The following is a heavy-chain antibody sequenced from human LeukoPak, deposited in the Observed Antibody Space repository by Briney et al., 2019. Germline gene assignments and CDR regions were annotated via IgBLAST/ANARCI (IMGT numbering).Heavy chain of an antibody. V-gene: IGHV3-23*01. J-gene: IGHJ4*02. D-gene: IGHD3-22*01. Sequence: PGGSLRLSCAASGFTFTSHVMSWVRQTPGKELEWVSAIDGSGHTTYYADSVRGRFIISRDNSKKMLYLQMNSLRAEDTATYYCAKFVNYDSTGLKTAFDYWGQGTLVTVSS. CDR1: GFTFTSHV. CDR3: AKFVNYDSTGLKTAFDY. CDR2: IDGSGHTT.